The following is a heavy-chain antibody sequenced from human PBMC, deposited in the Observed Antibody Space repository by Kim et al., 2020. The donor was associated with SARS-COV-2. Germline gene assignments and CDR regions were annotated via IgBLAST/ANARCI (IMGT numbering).Heavy chain of an antibody. CDR3: AKTRAVFWLGERQKHFDL. Sequence: VKGQFTVSKDSSNNTLYLQMNSLRPEDTAVYYCAKTRAVFWLGERQKHFDLWGQGTMVTVSS. V-gene: IGHV3-30*02. D-gene: IGHD3-3*01. J-gene: IGHJ4*02.